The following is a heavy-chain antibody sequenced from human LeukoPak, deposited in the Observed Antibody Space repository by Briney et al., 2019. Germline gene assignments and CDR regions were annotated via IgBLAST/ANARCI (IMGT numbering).Heavy chain of an antibody. J-gene: IGHJ4*02. V-gene: IGHV3-7*01. D-gene: IGHD3-16*02. CDR1: GFTFSSYW. CDR3: ARDRDLSY. Sequence: GGSLRLSCAASGFTFSSYWISWVRQAPGKGLEWVANIKQDGSEKYYVDSVKGRFTISRDNAKNSLYLQMNSLRAEDTAVYYCARDRDLSYWGQGTLVTVSS. CDR2: IKQDGSEK.